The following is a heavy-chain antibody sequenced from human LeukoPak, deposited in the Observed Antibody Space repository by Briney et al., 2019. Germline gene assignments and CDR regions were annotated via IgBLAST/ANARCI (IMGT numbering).Heavy chain of an antibody. Sequence: ASVKVSCKASGYTXTSYGIIWVRQAPGQGLEWMGWISAYNGNTNYEQKLQGRVTMTTDTSTSTAYMELRSLRSDDTAVYYCARSFTMVRGVIITGNAFDIWGQGTMVTVSS. V-gene: IGHV1-18*01. CDR1: GYTXTSYG. CDR3: ARSFTMVRGVIITGNAFDI. CDR2: ISAYNGNT. J-gene: IGHJ3*02. D-gene: IGHD3-10*01.